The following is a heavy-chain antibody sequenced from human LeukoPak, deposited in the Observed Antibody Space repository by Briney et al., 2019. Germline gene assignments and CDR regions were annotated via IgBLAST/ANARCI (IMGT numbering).Heavy chain of an antibody. CDR3: ASVVSGGYALDY. V-gene: IGHV4-34*01. D-gene: IGHD2-21*01. Sequence: SETLSLTCAVYGGSFSGYYWSWIRQPPGKGLEWIGEINHSGSTNYNPSLKSRVTISVDTSKNQFSLKLSSVTAADTAVYYCASVVSGGYALDYWGQGTLVTVSS. J-gene: IGHJ4*02. CDR1: GGSFSGYY. CDR2: INHSGST.